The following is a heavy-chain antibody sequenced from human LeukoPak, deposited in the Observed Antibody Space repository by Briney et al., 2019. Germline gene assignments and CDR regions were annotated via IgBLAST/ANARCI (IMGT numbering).Heavy chain of an antibody. D-gene: IGHD3-22*01. CDR1: GYTFTSYA. J-gene: IGHJ4*02. Sequence: ASVKVSCKASGYTFTSYAMHWVRQAPGQRLEWMGWINAGNGNTKYSQKFQGRVTITRDTSASTAYMELSSLRSEDTAVYYCARVIASYYYDSSGFDYWGQGTLVTVSP. V-gene: IGHV1-3*01. CDR3: ARVIASYYYDSSGFDY. CDR2: INAGNGNT.